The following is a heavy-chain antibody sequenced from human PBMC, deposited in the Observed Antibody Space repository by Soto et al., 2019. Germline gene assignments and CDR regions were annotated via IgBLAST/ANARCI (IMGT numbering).Heavy chain of an antibody. CDR3: VKGAWLDY. V-gene: IGHV3-23*01. Sequence: SLRLSCAASGLMFSTYAMSWVRQAPGKGLEWVSVIRGVAGSTHYADSVKGRFTISKDNSKNMLYLEMNSLRGDDTAVYFCVKGAWLDYWGQGNMVTVSS. CDR2: IRGVAGST. CDR1: GLMFSTYA. J-gene: IGHJ4*02.